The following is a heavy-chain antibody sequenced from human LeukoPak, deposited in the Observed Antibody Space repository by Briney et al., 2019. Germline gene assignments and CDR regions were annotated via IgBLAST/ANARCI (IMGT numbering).Heavy chain of an antibody. D-gene: IGHD2-15*01. Sequence: GGSLRLSCAASGFTFSSYAMNWVRQAPGKGLEWVSSISSSSSYIYYADSVKGRFTISRDNAKNSLFLQMNSLRAEDTAVYYCARVLRYCSGGNCYSGGLGYMDVWGRGTTVTISS. CDR2: ISSSSSYI. CDR3: ARVLRYCSGGNCYSGGLGYMDV. CDR1: GFTFSSYA. V-gene: IGHV3-21*04. J-gene: IGHJ6*03.